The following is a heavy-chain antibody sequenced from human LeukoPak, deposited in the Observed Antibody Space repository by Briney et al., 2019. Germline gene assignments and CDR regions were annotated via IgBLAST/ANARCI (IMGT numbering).Heavy chain of an antibody. CDR1: GFTFSSYG. CDR3: AKGGRNYANYYYYYMDV. J-gene: IGHJ6*03. V-gene: IGHV3-33*06. Sequence: QPGRSLRLSCAASGFTFSSYGMHWVRQAPGKGLEWVAVIWYDGSNKYYADSVKGRFTISRDNSKNTLYLQMNSLRAEDTAVYYCAKGGRNYANYYYYYMDVCGKGTTVTVSS. CDR2: IWYDGSNK. D-gene: IGHD4-11*01.